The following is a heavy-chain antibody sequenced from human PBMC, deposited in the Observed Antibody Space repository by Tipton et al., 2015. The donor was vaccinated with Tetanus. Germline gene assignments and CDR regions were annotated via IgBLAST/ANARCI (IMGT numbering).Heavy chain of an antibody. J-gene: IGHJ6*02. CDR3: VRVLKGAKCSRSSCYGYGMDV. Sequence: SLRLSCVASGFIVSSHYMSWVRQAPGKGLEWVSVMYSGGDTYYVDSVKGRFTISRDNAKNTLYLQMNSLRAEDTAVYYCVRVLKGAKCSRSSCYGYGMDVWGQGTTVTVSS. V-gene: IGHV3-53*01. CDR2: MYSGGDT. D-gene: IGHD2-2*01. CDR1: GFIVSSHY.